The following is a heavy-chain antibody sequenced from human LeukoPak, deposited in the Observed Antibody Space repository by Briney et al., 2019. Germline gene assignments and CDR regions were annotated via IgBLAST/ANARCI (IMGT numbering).Heavy chain of an antibody. D-gene: IGHD2-21*02. J-gene: IGHJ4*02. CDR1: GFTFSTYA. Sequence: GGSLRLSCAASGFTFSTYAMSWVRQAPGKGLDWVSTISDGGSDTHYADSVKGRFTISRDNSKNTLYLQMNSLRAEDTAVYYCAKGVVVVTALFDYWGQGTLVTVSS. CDR2: ISDGGSDT. CDR3: AKGVVVVTALFDY. V-gene: IGHV3-23*01.